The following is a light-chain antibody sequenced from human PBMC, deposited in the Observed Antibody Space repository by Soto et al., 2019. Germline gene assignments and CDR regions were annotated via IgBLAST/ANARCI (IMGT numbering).Light chain of an antibody. CDR1: QDISNY. Sequence: DIQMTQSPSSLSASVGDRVIITCRASQDISNYLAWYQQKPGKVPKLLIYAASTMQTGVQSRFSGSGSGTEFTLTISSLQPEDVATYYCQKYKSAPNTFGGGTRLEIK. CDR2: AAS. CDR3: QKYKSAPNT. J-gene: IGKJ2*01. V-gene: IGKV1-27*01.